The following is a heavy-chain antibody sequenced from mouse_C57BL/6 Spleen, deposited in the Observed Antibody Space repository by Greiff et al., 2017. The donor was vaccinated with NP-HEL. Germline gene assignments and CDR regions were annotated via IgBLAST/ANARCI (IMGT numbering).Heavy chain of an antibody. CDR1: GYTFTDYY. J-gene: IGHJ3*01. D-gene: IGHD1-1*01. CDR3: ARSYSRIYYPGVWFAY. V-gene: IGHV1-26*01. CDR2: INPNNGGT. Sequence: EVQLQQSGPELVKPGASVKISCKASGYTFTDYYMNWVKQSHGKSLEWIGDINPNNGGTSYKQKFKGKATLTVDKSSSTAYMELRSLTSEDSSVYYCARSYSRIYYPGVWFAYWGQGTLVTVSA.